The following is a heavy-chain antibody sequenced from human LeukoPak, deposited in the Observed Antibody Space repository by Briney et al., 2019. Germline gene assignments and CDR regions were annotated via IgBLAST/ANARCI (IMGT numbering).Heavy chain of an antibody. D-gene: IGHD6-19*01. CDR2: ISHSGST. Sequence: SQTLSLTCAVSGGSISSGGYSWSWIRQPPGKGLEWIGYISHSGSTYYNPPLKSRVTISVDTSKNQFSLKLSSVTAADTAVYYCARIIAVAGSDYWGQGTLVTVSS. CDR1: GGSISSGGYS. J-gene: IGHJ4*02. CDR3: ARIIAVAGSDY. V-gene: IGHV4-30-2*01.